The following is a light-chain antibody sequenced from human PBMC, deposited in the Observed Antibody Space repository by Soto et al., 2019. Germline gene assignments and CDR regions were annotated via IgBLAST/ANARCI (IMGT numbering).Light chain of an antibody. CDR3: LLYYGGQLGV. CDR1: TGAVTSSNY. CDR2: STN. J-gene: IGLJ2*01. Sequence: QAVVTQEPSLTVSPGGTVTLTCAVYTGAVTSSNYPNWFQQKPGQAPRALIYSTNHKYSWTPARFSGSLLGGKAALTLSGVQPEDEADYCCLLYYGGQLGVFGGGTKLTVL. V-gene: IGLV7-43*01.